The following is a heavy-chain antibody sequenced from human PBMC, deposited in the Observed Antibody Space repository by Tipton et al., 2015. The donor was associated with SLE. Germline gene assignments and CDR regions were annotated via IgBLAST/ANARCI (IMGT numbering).Heavy chain of an antibody. V-gene: IGHV4-59*01. CDR3: ARDPGPVAGYFDY. D-gene: IGHD6-19*01. CDR2: NYYSGST. CDR1: GGSISDYY. J-gene: IGHJ4*02. Sequence: TLSLTCTVSGGSISDYYWSWIRQPPGKGLEWIGYNYYSGSTNYNPSLKSRVSISVDTSKNQISLKLNSVTAADTAVYYCARDPGPVAGYFDYWGQGTLVTVSS.